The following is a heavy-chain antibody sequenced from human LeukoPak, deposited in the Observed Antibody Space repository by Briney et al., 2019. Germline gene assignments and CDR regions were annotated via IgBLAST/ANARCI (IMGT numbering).Heavy chain of an antibody. Sequence: GGSLRLSCAASGFTYSSYGMHWVRQAPPKGLEWGAFIRYDGRNKYYEDSVKGRFTISRDKSKNTLYLQMNSLRAEDTPVYYCAKDGARITMMVVVIGWFDPWGQGTLLTVSS. J-gene: IGHJ5*02. V-gene: IGHV3-30*02. D-gene: IGHD3-22*01. CDR2: IRYDGRNK. CDR3: AKDGARITMMVVVIGWFDP. CDR1: GFTYSSYG.